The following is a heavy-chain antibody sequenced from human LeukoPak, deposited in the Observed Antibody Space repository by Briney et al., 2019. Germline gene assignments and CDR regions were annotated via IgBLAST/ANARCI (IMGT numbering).Heavy chain of an antibody. J-gene: IGHJ5*02. CDR3: ARNFYSYGDPRFDP. Sequence: GESLKISCKGSGYSFTNYWIGWVRQMPGKGLKWMGIIYPGDSDARYSPSFQGQVTISADKSISTAYLQWSSLKASDTAMYYCARNFYSYGDPRFDPWGQGTLVTVSS. CDR2: IYPGDSDA. V-gene: IGHV5-51*01. CDR1: GYSFTNYW. D-gene: IGHD4-17*01.